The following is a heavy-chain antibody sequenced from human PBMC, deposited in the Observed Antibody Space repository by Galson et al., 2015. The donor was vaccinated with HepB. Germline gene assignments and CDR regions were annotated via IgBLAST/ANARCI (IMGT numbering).Heavy chain of an antibody. D-gene: IGHD3-16*01. J-gene: IGHJ4*02. Sequence: SLRLSCAASGFIVNDYYMTWVRQAPGKGLEWVSVIYSGGGTYYAVSLKGRFTISRDISKNTLFLQMNSLRAEDTAVYYCATDRGGGFEYWGQGTLVTVSS. V-gene: IGHV3-53*01. CDR1: GFIVNDYY. CDR2: IYSGGGT. CDR3: ATDRGGGFEY.